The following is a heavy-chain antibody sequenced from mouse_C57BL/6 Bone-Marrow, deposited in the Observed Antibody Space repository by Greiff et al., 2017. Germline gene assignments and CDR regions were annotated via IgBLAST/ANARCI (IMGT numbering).Heavy chain of an antibody. Sequence: VQLQQSGPELVKPGASVKMSCKASGYTFTDYYMHWVKQKPGKGLEWIGEIYPGSGNTYYNEKFKGKATLTADTSSSTAYMQLSSLTSEDSAVYFCARSEDLGYYWGQGTTLTVSS. CDR2: YPGSGNTY. V-gene: IGHV1-83*01. J-gene: IGHJ2*01. CDR3: RSEDLGYY. CDR1: YTFTDYYM.